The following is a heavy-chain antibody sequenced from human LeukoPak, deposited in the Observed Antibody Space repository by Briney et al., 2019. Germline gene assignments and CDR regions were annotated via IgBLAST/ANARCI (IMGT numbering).Heavy chain of an antibody. CDR3: AKDLYLGSGWPLYYFDY. CDR2: LHGDGKT. V-gene: IGHV3-53*01. Sequence: PGGSLRLSCAASGFTFSSYWMHWARQAPGKGLEWVSLLHGDGKTYYADSVKGRFTISRDNSKNTLYLQMNSLRAEDTAVYYCAKDLYLGSGWPLYYFDYWGQGTLVTVSS. J-gene: IGHJ4*02. CDR1: GFTFSSYW. D-gene: IGHD6-19*01.